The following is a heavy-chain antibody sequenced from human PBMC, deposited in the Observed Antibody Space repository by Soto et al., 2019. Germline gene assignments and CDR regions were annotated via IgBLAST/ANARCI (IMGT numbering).Heavy chain of an antibody. CDR1: GYTFSVYH. V-gene: IGHV1-2*02. J-gene: IGHJ6*02. D-gene: IGHD4-4*01. CDR2: DHPTSGGT. CDR3: AKELQRGMDV. Sequence: QVHLVQSGAEVKQPGASVKVSCKASGYTFSVYHMHWVRQALGQGLGWMEWDHPTSGGTNYAQSFEGRDTMTRDTSINTAYMELSRLTSDDTAVYYCAKELQRGMDVWGQGTTVTVSS.